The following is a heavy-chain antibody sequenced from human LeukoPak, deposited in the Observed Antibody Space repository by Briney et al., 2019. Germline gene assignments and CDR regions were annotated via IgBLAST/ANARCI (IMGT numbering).Heavy chain of an antibody. D-gene: IGHD6-6*01. CDR1: GFTFRSYA. J-gene: IGHJ4*02. V-gene: IGHV3-30-3*01. CDR3: ARGPNSNWSGLDF. CDR2: ILYDGSKK. Sequence: QAGGSLRLSCAASGFTFRSYAMHWVRQAPGKGLEWVAVILYDGSKKYYADSVKGRFTVSRDNAKNTLYLQVNNLRAEDTAVYYCARGPNSNWSGLDFWGQGTLLTVSS.